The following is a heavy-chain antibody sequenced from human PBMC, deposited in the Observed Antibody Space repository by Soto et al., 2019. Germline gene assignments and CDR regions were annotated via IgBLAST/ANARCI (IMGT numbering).Heavy chain of an antibody. Sequence: QVQLVESGGGVVQPGRSLRLSCAASGFTFSSYAMHWVRQAPGKGLEWVAVISYDGSNKYYADSVKGRFTISRDNSKNTLYLQMNTLRAEYRTVYDCARDVPVMGIPASYGMVVWGQGTTVTVSS. J-gene: IGHJ6*02. D-gene: IGHD5-18*01. CDR2: ISYDGSNK. V-gene: IGHV3-30-3*01. CDR3: ARDVPVMGIPASYGMVV. CDR1: GFTFSSYA.